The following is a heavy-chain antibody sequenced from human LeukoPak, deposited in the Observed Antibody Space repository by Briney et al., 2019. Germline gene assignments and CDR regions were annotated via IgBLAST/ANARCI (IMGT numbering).Heavy chain of an antibody. J-gene: IGHJ4*02. D-gene: IGHD3-10*01. CDR2: IYYSGST. CDR1: GGSISSGDYY. Sequence: SQTLSLTCTVSGGSISSGDYYWSWIRQPPGKSLEWIGYIYYSGSTYYNPSLKSRVTISVDTSKNQFSLKLSSVTAADTAVYYCARGVLPPYYFDYWGQGTLVTVSS. V-gene: IGHV4-30-4*01. CDR3: ARGVLPPYYFDY.